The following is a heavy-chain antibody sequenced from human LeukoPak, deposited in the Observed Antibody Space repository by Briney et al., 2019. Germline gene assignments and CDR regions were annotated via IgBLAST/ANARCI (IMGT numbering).Heavy chain of an antibody. CDR3: AHSGYDYVWGSYRSWVLDY. V-gene: IGHV2-5*02. CDR1: GFSLSTSGVG. Sequence: SGPTLVNPTQTLTLTCTFSGFSLSTSGVGVGWIRQPPGKALEWLALIYWDDDKRYSPSLKSRLTITKDTSKNQVVLTMTNMDPVDTATYYCAHSGYDYVWGSYRSWVLDYWGQGTLVTVSS. J-gene: IGHJ4*02. D-gene: IGHD3-16*02. CDR2: IYWDDDK.